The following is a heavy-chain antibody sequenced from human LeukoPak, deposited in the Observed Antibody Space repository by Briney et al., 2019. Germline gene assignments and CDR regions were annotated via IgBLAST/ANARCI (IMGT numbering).Heavy chain of an antibody. CDR3: ARDAVVFGYCSGGSCHNNYNCFDP. J-gene: IGHJ5*02. Sequence: ASVKVSCKASGGTFSSYAISWARQAPGQGLEWMGGIIPIFGTANYAQKFQGRVTITADESTSTAYMELSSLRSEDTAVYYCARDAVVFGYCSGGSCHNNYNCFDPWGQGTLVTVSS. CDR2: IIPIFGTA. D-gene: IGHD2-15*01. V-gene: IGHV1-69*13. CDR1: GGTFSSYA.